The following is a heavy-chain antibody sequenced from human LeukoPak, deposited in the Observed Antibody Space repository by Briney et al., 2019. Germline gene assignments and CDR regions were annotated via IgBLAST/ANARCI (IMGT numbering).Heavy chain of an antibody. Sequence: SETLSLTCSVSGGSISSSNSFWGWIRQPPGKGLEWIGSISYSGNTYYNPSLKSRVTVFADTSKNQFSLRLTSVTAADTAVYHCARRGMSTIRGLITYFFDYWGQGILVTVSS. V-gene: IGHV4-39*01. J-gene: IGHJ4*02. D-gene: IGHD3-10*01. CDR2: ISYSGNT. CDR3: ARRGMSTIRGLITYFFDY. CDR1: GGSISSSNSF.